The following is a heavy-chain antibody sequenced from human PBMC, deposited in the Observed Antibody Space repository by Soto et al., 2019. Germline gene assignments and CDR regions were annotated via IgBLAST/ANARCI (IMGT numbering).Heavy chain of an antibody. CDR1: GFPLSRYE. CDR3: ARVGSRFVWNVKNDAFDI. J-gene: IGHJ3*02. CDR2: ISFDGSQS. D-gene: IGHD3-16*01. Sequence: GGSLRLSRAASGFPLSRYEMNGGRPAPGKGLECVAGISFDGSQSYHVDSVKGRFTLSRDNAENTLYLQMNSLRPEDTAVYYCARVGSRFVWNVKNDAFDIWGPGTMVTVS. V-gene: IGHV3-30*03.